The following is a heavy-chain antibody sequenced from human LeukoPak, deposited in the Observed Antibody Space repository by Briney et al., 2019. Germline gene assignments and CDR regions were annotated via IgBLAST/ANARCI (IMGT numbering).Heavy chain of an antibody. J-gene: IGHJ5*02. CDR1: GFTFSSYA. CDR2: ISGSGGST. CDR3: AKHDPRRVVITNWFDP. V-gene: IGHV3-23*01. D-gene: IGHD3-22*01. Sequence: GGSLRLSCAASGFTFSSYAMSWVRQAPGKGLEWVSAISGSGGSTYYADSVKGRFTISRDNSKNTLYLQMNSLRAEDTAVYYCAKHDPRRVVITNWFDPWGQGTLVTVSS.